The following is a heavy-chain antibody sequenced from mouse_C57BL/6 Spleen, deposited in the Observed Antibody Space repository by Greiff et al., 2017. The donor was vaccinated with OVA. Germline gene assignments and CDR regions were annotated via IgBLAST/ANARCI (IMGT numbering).Heavy chain of an antibody. J-gene: IGHJ3*01. V-gene: IGHV3-1*01. CDR1: GYSITSGYD. CDR2: ISYSGST. D-gene: IGHD2-4*01. Sequence: EVQGVESGPGMVKPSQSLSLTCTVTGYSITSGYDWHWIRHFPGNKLEWMGYISYSGSTNYNPSLKSRISITHDTSKNHFFLKLNSVTTEDTATYYCASRIYYDYFAYWGQGTLVTVSA. CDR3: ASRIYYDYFAY.